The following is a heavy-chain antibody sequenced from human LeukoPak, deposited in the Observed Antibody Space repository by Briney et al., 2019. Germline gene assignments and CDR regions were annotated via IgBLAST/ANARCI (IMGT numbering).Heavy chain of an antibody. Sequence: GGSLRLSCAASGFTVSSNYMNWVRQAPGKGLEWVSAIYSGGSTYYADSVKGRFTIPRDNSKNPLYLQMNSLRAEDTAVYYCARYGLGAHAFDIWGQGTMVTVSS. CDR1: GFTVSSNY. CDR3: ARYGLGAHAFDI. V-gene: IGHV3-66*01. J-gene: IGHJ3*02. CDR2: IYSGGST. D-gene: IGHD3/OR15-3a*01.